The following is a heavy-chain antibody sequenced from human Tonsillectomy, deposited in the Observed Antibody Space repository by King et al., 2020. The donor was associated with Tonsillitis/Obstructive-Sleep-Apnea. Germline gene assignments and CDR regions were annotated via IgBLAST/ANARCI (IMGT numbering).Heavy chain of an antibody. Sequence: QLVQSGGGVVQPGRSLRLSCAASGFTFSSYAMHWVRQAPGKGLEWVAVISYDGSNKYYADSVKGRFTISRDNSKNTLYLQMNSLRAEDTAVYYCARDAGYQKGRFDYWGQGTLVTVSP. CDR1: GFTFSSYA. CDR3: ARDAGYQKGRFDY. J-gene: IGHJ4*02. D-gene: IGHD6-25*01. V-gene: IGHV3-30*04. CDR2: ISYDGSNK.